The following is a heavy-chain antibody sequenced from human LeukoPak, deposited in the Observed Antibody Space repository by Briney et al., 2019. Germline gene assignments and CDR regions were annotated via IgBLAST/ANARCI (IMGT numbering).Heavy chain of an antibody. D-gene: IGHD2-15*01. CDR2: IRSQTAGGTT. V-gene: IGHV3-15*07. Sequence: PGGSLRLSCAVSGLTLSNVWMNWVRQAPGKGLEWVGRIRSQTAGGTTDFAAPVKGRFSISRDDSKNSLYLQMNSLTSEDTAVYYCAHGSAQYYEYWGQGTPVTVSS. CDR1: GLTLSNVW. CDR3: AHGSAQYYEY. J-gene: IGHJ1*01.